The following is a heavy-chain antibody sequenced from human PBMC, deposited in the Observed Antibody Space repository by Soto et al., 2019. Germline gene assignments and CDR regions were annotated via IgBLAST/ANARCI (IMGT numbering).Heavy chain of an antibody. CDR2: IYWDDDK. CDR3: AHRPRGSGHFAY. Sequence: QITLKESGPPLVKPTQTLTLTCTFSGFSLSTSGVGVGWIRQPPGKALEWLALIYWDDDKRYSPSLKSRLTLTTDPSKNQFVLTMTTTDPVDAATYYRAHRPRGSGHFAYWGQGTLVTVST. J-gene: IGHJ4*02. V-gene: IGHV2-5*02. CDR1: GFSLSTSGVG. D-gene: IGHD6-25*01.